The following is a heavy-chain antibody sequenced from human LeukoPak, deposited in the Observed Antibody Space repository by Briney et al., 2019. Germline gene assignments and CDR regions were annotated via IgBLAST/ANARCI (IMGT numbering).Heavy chain of an antibody. CDR2: IYISGST. V-gene: IGHV4-61*02. CDR1: GGSISSGGYY. CDR3: AAGLYYDNTFFDF. D-gene: IGHD3-22*01. Sequence: SETLSLTCTVSGGSISSGGYYWSWIRQPAGKGLEWIGRIYISGSTNYNPSLASRITLSVDTSKNQFSLKLSSVTAADTAVYYCAAGLYYDNTFFDFWGQGTLVTVSS. J-gene: IGHJ4*02.